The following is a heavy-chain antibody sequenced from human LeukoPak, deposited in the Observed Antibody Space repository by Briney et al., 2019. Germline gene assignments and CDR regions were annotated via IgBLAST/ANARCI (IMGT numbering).Heavy chain of an antibody. D-gene: IGHD3-10*01. Sequence: PSETLSLTCTVSGGSISSSSYYWGWIRQPPGKGLEWIGSIYYSGSTYYNPSLKSRVTISVDTSKNQFSLKLSSVTAADTAVYYCARLRITMVRGLDAFDIWGQGTMVTVSS. CDR3: ARLRITMVRGLDAFDI. J-gene: IGHJ3*02. V-gene: IGHV4-39*01. CDR1: GGSISSSSYY. CDR2: IYYSGST.